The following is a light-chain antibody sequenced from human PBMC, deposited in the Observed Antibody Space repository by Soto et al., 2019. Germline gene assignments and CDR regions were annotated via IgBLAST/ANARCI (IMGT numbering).Light chain of an antibody. CDR1: QSISTY. CDR2: AAS. J-gene: IGKJ1*01. CDR3: QQSYSRT. V-gene: IGKV1-39*01. Sequence: DIQMTQSPSSLSASVRDRVTITCRASQSISTYLNWYQPKPRKAPKVLIYAASNLQSGVPSRFSGSGSETDFTLTISSLQPEDFATYYCQQSYSRTFGQGTKVDIK.